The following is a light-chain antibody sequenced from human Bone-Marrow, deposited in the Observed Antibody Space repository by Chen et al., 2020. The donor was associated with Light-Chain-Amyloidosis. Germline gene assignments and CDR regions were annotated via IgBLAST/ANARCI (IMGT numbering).Light chain of an antibody. Sequence: YELTQPPSVSVSPGQPARITCPGDALPDQYAYWYQQKAGQAPVLVINKDSERPAGIPERVSGSSSGTTVTLTISGVQAEDEAVYYCQSADSTGIYRVFGGGTKLTVL. CDR3: QSADSTGIYRV. CDR2: KDS. V-gene: IGLV3-25*03. J-gene: IGLJ3*02. CDR1: ALPDQY.